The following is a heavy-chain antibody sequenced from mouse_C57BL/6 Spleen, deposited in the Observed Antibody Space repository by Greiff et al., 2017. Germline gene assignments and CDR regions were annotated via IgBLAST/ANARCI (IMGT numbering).Heavy chain of an antibody. D-gene: IGHD1-1*01. CDR2: IYPGDGDT. CDR3: ARHYYGSSWYFDV. V-gene: IGHV1-80*01. Sequence: QVQLQQSGAELVKPGASVKISCKASGYAFSSYWMNWVKQRPGKGLEWIGQIYPGDGDTNYNGKFKGKATLTADKSSSTAYMQLSSLTSEDSAVYFCARHYYGSSWYFDVWGTGTMVTVSS. CDR1: GYAFSSYW. J-gene: IGHJ1*03.